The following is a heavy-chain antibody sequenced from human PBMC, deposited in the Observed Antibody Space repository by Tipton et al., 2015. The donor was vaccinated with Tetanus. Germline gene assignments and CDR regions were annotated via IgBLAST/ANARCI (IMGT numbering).Heavy chain of an antibody. D-gene: IGHD6-25*01. V-gene: IGHV3-69-1*02. J-gene: IGHJ4*02. CDR3: VSGSTLDF. CDR1: GFMFGNYR. CDR2: ITTNSYI. Sequence: SLRLSCAVSGFMFGNYRMNWVRQAPGKGLEWVASITTNSYIYYADSVKGRFTISRDNTKNSLFLQMNSLRAGDTAVYYCVSGSTLDFWGQGTLVTVSS.